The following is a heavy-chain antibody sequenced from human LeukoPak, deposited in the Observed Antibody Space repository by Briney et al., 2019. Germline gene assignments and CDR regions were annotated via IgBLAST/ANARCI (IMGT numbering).Heavy chain of an antibody. D-gene: IGHD3-10*01. Sequence: SETLSLTCTVSGGSISSYYWSWIRQPAGKGLEWIGRIYTSGSTNYNPSLKSRVTMSVDTSKNQFSLKLSSVTAADTAVYYCTRDGADMVRGNYYYYMDVWGKGTTVTISS. CDR3: TRDGADMVRGNYYYYMDV. J-gene: IGHJ6*03. CDR1: GGSISSYY. CDR2: IYTSGST. V-gene: IGHV4-4*07.